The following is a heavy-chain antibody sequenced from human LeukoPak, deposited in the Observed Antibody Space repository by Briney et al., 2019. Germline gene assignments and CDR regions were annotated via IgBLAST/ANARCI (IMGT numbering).Heavy chain of an antibody. CDR3: ARAPITSPFYFDY. J-gene: IGHJ4*02. CDR1: GFALDEHG. Sequence: GGSLRLSCTASGFALDEHGMSWVRQVPGKGLEWVSGINWSGGSTGYADPLRGRFTISRDNAKNSLYLQMDSLGAEDTALYYCARAPITSPFYFDYWGQGTLVTVSS. V-gene: IGHV3-20*04. CDR2: INWSGGST. D-gene: IGHD2-2*01.